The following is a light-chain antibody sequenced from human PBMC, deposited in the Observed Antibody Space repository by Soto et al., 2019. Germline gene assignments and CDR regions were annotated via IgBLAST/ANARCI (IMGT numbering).Light chain of an antibody. CDR1: QTIDTY. Sequence: DIQMTQSPSSLSASIGDRVTITCRASQTIDTYINWYQQKPGKAPILLIYGASSLESGAPSGFSGSGSGTDFTLTISNLQPEDFAIYYCQQSFSTPYTFGQGTKLEIK. CDR2: GAS. CDR3: QQSFSTPYT. J-gene: IGKJ2*01. V-gene: IGKV1-39*01.